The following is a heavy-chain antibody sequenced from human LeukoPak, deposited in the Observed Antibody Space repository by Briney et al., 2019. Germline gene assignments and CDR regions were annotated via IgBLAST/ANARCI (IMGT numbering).Heavy chain of an antibody. CDR1: GGTFSSYS. D-gene: IGHD3-3*01. V-gene: IGHV1-69*05. CDR2: IIPIFVTA. Sequence: SSVKVSCKASGGTFSSYSISWVRQAPGHPLEWTGGIIPIFVTANYAQKFQGRVTINTDESTSTAYMELSSLRSEDTAVYYCARGVITIFGVVIKRQSYYYYYMDVWGKGTTVTVSS. J-gene: IGHJ6*03. CDR3: ARGVITIFGVVIKRQSYYYYYMDV.